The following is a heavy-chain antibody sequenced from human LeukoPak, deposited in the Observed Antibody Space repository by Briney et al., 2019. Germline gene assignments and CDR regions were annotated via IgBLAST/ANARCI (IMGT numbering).Heavy chain of an antibody. V-gene: IGHV3-21*01. CDR3: ARESDGDYYFDY. J-gene: IGHJ4*02. D-gene: IGHD4-17*01. Sequence: GGSLRLSCAASGFSFSSYNMNWVRQAPGKGLEWVSSISGSSSNIYYADSVKGRFTISRDNAKNSLYLQMNSLGVEDTAVYSCARESDGDYYFDYWGQGTLVTVSS. CDR1: GFSFSSYN. CDR2: ISGSSSNI.